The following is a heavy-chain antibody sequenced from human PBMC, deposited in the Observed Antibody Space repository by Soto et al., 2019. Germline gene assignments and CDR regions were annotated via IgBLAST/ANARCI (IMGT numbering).Heavy chain of an antibody. D-gene: IGHD3-10*01. CDR2: ISYDGSNK. Sequence: GGSLRLSCAASGFTFSSYAMHWVRQAPGKGLEWVAVISYDGSNKYYADSVKGRFTISRDNSKNTLYLQMNSLRAEDTAVYYCARDEEWFGEFTYWGQGTLVTVSS. V-gene: IGHV3-30-3*01. CDR1: GFTFSSYA. J-gene: IGHJ4*02. CDR3: ARDEEWFGEFTY.